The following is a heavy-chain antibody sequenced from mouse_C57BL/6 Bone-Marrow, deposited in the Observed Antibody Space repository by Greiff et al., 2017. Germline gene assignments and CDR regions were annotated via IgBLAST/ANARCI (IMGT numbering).Heavy chain of an antibody. D-gene: IGHD2-3*01. Sequence: QVQLKQPGAELVKPGASVKLSCKASGYTFTSYWMHWVKHSPGRGLEWIGRIDPNSGGTKYNEKFKSKATLTVDKPSSTAYMQLSSLTSEDSAVYYCARFYDGYYEDWYFDVWGTGTTVTVSS. V-gene: IGHV1-72*01. CDR3: ARFYDGYYEDWYFDV. CDR1: GYTFTSYW. CDR2: IDPNSGGT. J-gene: IGHJ1*03.